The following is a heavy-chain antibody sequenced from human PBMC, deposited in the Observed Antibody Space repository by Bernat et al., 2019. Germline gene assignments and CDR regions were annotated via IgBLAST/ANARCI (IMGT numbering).Heavy chain of an antibody. D-gene: IGHD3-22*01. Sequence: QVHLVESGGGVVQPGRSLRLSCVASGFIFSNYGIHWVRQASGKGLEWVAVIWYDGSNKYYAESVKGRFTISRDNSQNMLYLHMDSLRADDTAVYYCARGKYYASSGYYYGTFDYWGQGTLVIVSS. CDR3: ARGKYYASSGYYYGTFDY. CDR1: GFIFSNYG. V-gene: IGHV3-33*01. CDR2: IWYDGSNK. J-gene: IGHJ4*02.